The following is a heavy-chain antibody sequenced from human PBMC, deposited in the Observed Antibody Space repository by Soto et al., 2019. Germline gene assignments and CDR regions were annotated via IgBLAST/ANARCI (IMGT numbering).Heavy chain of an antibody. CDR3: ARRRGLGFDY. Sequence: GGSLRLSCTASGFTFSSYGMHWVRQAPGKGLEWVAVIWYDGSDKYYADSVKGRFTISRDNSQNTLYLQMNSLRADDTAVYYCARRRGLGFDYWGQGTLVTVSS. CDR1: GFTFSSYG. D-gene: IGHD3-10*01. CDR2: IWYDGSDK. V-gene: IGHV3-33*01. J-gene: IGHJ4*02.